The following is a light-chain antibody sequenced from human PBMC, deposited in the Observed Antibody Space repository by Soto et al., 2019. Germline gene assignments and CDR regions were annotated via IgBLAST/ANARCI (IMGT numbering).Light chain of an antibody. Sequence: DIEVTQSPSSVSASIGDTVSATCRASQDISTLLAWYQQKPGKAPKLLIYDASSLESGVPSRFSGSGSGTDFTLTITSLQPEDFATYYCQQSYGTPITFGQGTRLEI. V-gene: IGKV1-12*01. CDR2: DAS. CDR3: QQSYGTPIT. CDR1: QDISTL. J-gene: IGKJ5*01.